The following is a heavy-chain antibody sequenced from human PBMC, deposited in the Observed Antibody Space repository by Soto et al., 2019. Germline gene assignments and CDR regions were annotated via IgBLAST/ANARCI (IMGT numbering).Heavy chain of an antibody. V-gene: IGHV5-10-1*01. CDR1: GYSFTSYW. CDR3: ARLIELGHYYDSSGLDY. Sequence: PGESLTISCKGSGYSFTSYWISWVRQMPGKGLGWMGRIDPSDSYTNYSTSFQGHVTISADKSISTAYLQWSSLKASDTAMYYCARLIELGHYYDSSGLDYWGQGTLVTVSS. D-gene: IGHD3-22*01. J-gene: IGHJ4*02. CDR2: IDPSDSYT.